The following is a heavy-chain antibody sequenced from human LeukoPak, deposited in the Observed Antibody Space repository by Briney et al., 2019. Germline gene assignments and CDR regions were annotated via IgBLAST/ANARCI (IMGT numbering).Heavy chain of an antibody. CDR1: GFTFSTYW. CDR2: MRRDGNEI. CDR3: ARDRSQWLTTEYFQH. V-gene: IGHV3-7*01. D-gene: IGHD6-19*01. Sequence: PGGSLRLSCSASGFTFSTYWMSWVRQAPGKGLEWAANMRRDGNEIYYLDSVRGRFTISRDNAKNSLYLQMNSLRAEDTAVYFCARDRSQWLTTEYFQHWGQGTLVTVSS. J-gene: IGHJ1*01.